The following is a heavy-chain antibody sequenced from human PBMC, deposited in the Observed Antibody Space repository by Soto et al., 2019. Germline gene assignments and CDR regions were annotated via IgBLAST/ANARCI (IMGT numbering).Heavy chain of an antibody. CDR1: GYTFTSYS. CDR2: INAGNGNT. D-gene: IGHD4-17*01. CDR3: ARPRVTTVEFDY. J-gene: IGHJ4*02. V-gene: IGHV1-3*01. Sequence: TSVKVSCKASGYTFTSYSMHWVRQAPGQRLEWMGWINAGNGNTKYSQKFQGRVTITRDTSASTAYMELSSLRSEDTAVYYCARPRVTTVEFDYWGQGTLVTVSS.